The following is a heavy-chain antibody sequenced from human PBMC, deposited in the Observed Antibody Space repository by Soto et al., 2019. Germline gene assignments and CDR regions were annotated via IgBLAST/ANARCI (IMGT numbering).Heavy chain of an antibody. CDR1: GFTFSSYG. CDR3: ARDTLPIAAAGTDYYYYYGLDV. V-gene: IGHV3-33*01. CDR2: IWYDGSKK. J-gene: IGHJ6*02. D-gene: IGHD6-13*01. Sequence: GGSLRLSCAASGFTFSSYGMNWVRQAPGKGLEWVAVIWYDGSKKYYVDSVKGRFSISRDNSKNTLYLQMNSLRVEDTAVYYCARDTLPIAAAGTDYYYYYGLDVWGQGTTVTVSS.